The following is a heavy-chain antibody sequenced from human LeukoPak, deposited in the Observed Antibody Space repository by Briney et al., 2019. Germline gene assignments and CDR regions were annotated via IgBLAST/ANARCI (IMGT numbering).Heavy chain of an antibody. Sequence: PGGSLRLSCAASGFTFSSYSMHWVRLAPGKGLEWVSLISGDGRSAYYATSVKGRFTISRDNSKNSLYLQMNSLRTEDTALYYCAKDSIETRDIVVVVTSYFDYWSQGTLVTVSS. V-gene: IGHV3-43*02. CDR2: ISGDGRSA. D-gene: IGHD2-15*01. CDR3: AKDSIETRDIVVVVTSYFDY. J-gene: IGHJ4*02. CDR1: GFTFSSYS.